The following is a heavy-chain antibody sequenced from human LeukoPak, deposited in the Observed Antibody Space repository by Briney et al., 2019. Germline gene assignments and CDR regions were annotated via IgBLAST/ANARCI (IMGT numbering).Heavy chain of an antibody. Sequence: GGSLRLSCTGSGFTFRTYAFSWVRQAPGKGLEWVSAISTSGGSTYYADSVKGRFTISRDNSKNTQSLQMNSLRAEDTAVYYCARGYYGSGPDSWGQGTLVTVSS. CDR3: ARGYYGSGPDS. CDR1: GFTFRTYA. V-gene: IGHV3-23*01. CDR2: ISTSGGST. J-gene: IGHJ4*02. D-gene: IGHD3-10*01.